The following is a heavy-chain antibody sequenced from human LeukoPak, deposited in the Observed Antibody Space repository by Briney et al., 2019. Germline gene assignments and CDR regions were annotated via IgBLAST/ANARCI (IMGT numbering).Heavy chain of an antibody. D-gene: IGHD3-16*01. J-gene: IGHJ4*02. V-gene: IGHV3-66*01. CDR3: ARDMPGAPGGGFFDY. CDR2: VYSGGNT. CDR1: GFTFSSYA. Sequence: TGGSLRLSCAASGFTFSSYAMTWVRQAPGKGLEWVSVVYSGGNTYYADSAKGRFTISRDSSQATLYLQMNSLRAEDTAVYYCARDMPGAPGGGFFDYWGQGTLVTVSS.